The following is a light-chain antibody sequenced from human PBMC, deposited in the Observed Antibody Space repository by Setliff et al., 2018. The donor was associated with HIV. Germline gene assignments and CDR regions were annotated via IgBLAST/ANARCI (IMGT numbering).Light chain of an antibody. J-gene: IGLJ1*01. V-gene: IGLV2-14*01. CDR3: TSYTTTDSLL. CDR1: SSDVGGYNY. CDR2: EVT. Sequence: QSVLTQPASVSGSPGQSITISCTGTSSDVGGYNYVSWYQQHPGKAPKLILYEVTNRPSGVSSRFSGSKSGNTASLAISGLQDEDEADYYCTSYTTTDSLLFATGTQLTVL.